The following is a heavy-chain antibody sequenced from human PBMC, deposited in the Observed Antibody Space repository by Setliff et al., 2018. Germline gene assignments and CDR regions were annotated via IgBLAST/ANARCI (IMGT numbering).Heavy chain of an antibody. CDR1: GFTFSSYG. V-gene: IGHV3-23*01. CDR3: AKFSRLGANTFFDY. Sequence: HPGGSLRLSCAASGFTFSSYGMHWVRQAPGKGLEWVSVINNIGDTAYYADSVKGRFTIFRDNSKNTLSLQMNSLRAEDTAVYYCAKFSRLGANTFFDYWGQGTLVTVSS. J-gene: IGHJ4*02. D-gene: IGHD1-26*01. CDR2: INNIGDTA.